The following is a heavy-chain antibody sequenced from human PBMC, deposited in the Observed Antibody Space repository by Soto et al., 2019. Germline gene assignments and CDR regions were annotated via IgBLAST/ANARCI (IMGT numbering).Heavy chain of an antibody. Sequence: ESLKISCKGSGYTFSNYWIGWVRQMPGKGLEWMGIIFPGDSDTRYSRSFQGQVTFSADRSSNTAYLQWSSLKASDTAMYYCASLVDYDFWSGYFPFWGQGTMVTVSS. CDR2: IFPGDSDT. CDR1: GYTFSNYW. D-gene: IGHD3-3*01. CDR3: ASLVDYDFWSGYFPF. V-gene: IGHV5-51*01. J-gene: IGHJ3*01.